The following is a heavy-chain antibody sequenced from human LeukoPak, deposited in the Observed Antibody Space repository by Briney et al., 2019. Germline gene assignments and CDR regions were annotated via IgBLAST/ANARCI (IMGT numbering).Heavy chain of an antibody. D-gene: IGHD3-16*02. V-gene: IGHV4-4*02. Sequence: SGTLSLTCAVSGGSISSSNWWCWVRQPPGKGLEWIGEIYHSGSTNYKPSLKSRVTISVDKSTNQFSLKLSSVTAADTAVYYCARDSRTYYDYVWGSYRGGTNWFDPWGQGTLVTVSS. CDR1: GGSISSSNW. CDR3: ARDSRTYYDYVWGSYRGGTNWFDP. J-gene: IGHJ5*02. CDR2: IYHSGST.